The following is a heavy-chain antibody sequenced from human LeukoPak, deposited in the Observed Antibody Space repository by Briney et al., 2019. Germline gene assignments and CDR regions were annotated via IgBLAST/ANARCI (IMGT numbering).Heavy chain of an antibody. CDR2: LSWNSGSI. CDR1: RFTLDDYA. V-gene: IGHV3-9*01. D-gene: IGHD6-19*01. J-gene: IGHJ4*02. CDR3: AKDMAIELAENYFDY. Sequence: GGSLRLSCAPSRFTLDDYAMHSVPQAPGKRLARGSGLSWNSGSIGYSDSVKGRFTISRDNAKNTLYLQMNSLRAEDTALYYCAKDMAIELAENYFDYGGKGTLVTVSS.